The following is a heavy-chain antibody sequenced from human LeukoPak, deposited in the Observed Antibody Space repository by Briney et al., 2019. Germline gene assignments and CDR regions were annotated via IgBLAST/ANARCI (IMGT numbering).Heavy chain of an antibody. CDR2: INDNGGRT. CDR3: VKDVGGSYAFDY. D-gene: IGHD1-26*01. V-gene: IGHV3-64D*09. Sequence: GGSLILSCSASGFTFSRYAMHWVRQAPGKGLEYVSGINDNGGRTRYGDSVKGRFSISRDNSKNTLHLQMSTLRAEDTALYYCVKDVGGSYAFDYWGQGILVTVAS. CDR1: GFTFSRYA. J-gene: IGHJ4*02.